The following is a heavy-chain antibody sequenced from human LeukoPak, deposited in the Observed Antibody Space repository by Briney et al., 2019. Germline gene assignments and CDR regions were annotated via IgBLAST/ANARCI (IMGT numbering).Heavy chain of an antibody. Sequence: PGRSLRLSCAASGFTFSSYGMHWVRQAPGKGLEWVAVIWYDGSNKYYADSVKGRFTISRDNSKNTLYLQMNSLRAEDTAVYYCARGSRDGYNYFDYWGQGTLVTVSS. D-gene: IGHD5-24*01. CDR3: ARGSRDGYNYFDY. V-gene: IGHV3-33*01. CDR1: GFTFSSYG. J-gene: IGHJ4*02. CDR2: IWYDGSNK.